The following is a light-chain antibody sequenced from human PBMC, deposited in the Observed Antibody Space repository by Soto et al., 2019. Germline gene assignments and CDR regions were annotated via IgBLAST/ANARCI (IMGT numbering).Light chain of an antibody. CDR1: QGISSH. CDR2: TAS. J-gene: IGKJ4*01. CDR3: QQYFSYPLT. V-gene: IGKV1-8*01. Sequence: AIRMTQSPSSFSASTGDRVTITCRASQGISSHLAWYQVKPGKAPRLLIYTASYLESGVPSRFSGSGSGTDFAVGGGGGGGEDFAVYYCQQYFSYPLTFGGGTKVEIK.